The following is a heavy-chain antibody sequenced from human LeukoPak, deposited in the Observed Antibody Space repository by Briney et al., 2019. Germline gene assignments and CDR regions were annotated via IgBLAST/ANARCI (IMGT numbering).Heavy chain of an antibody. D-gene: IGHD5-24*01. CDR1: GFTFSSYS. J-gene: IGHJ4*02. CDR3: ARVGDGYNPFDY. V-gene: IGHV3-21*01. CDR2: ISSSSSYI. Sequence: PGGSLRLSCAASGFTFSSYSMNWVRQAPGKGLEWVSSISSSSSYIYYADSVKGRFTISRDNAKNSLYLQMNSLRAEDTAVYYCARVGDGYNPFDYWGQGTLVTVSS.